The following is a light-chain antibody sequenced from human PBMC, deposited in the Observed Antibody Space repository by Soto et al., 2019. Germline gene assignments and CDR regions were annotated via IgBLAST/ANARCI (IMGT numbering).Light chain of an antibody. CDR1: SGHSSYA. J-gene: IGLJ2*01. V-gene: IGLV4-69*01. CDR3: QTWGAGFSVV. CDR2: VNTDGSH. Sequence: QLVLTQSPSASASLGASVKLTCTLSSGHSSYAIAWHQQQPEKGPRYLKKVNTDGSHNKGDGIPDRFSGSSSGAERYLTISSLQSEDEADYYCQTWGAGFSVVFGGGTKLTVL.